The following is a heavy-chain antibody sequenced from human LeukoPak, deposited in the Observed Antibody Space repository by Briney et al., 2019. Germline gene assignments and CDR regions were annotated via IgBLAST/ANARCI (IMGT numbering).Heavy chain of an antibody. D-gene: IGHD1-14*01. J-gene: IGHJ3*02. Sequence: PGGSPRLSCAASGFTFSSYSMNWVRQAPGKGLEWVSSISSSSSYIYYADSVKGRFTISRDNAKNSLYLQMNSLRAEDTAVYYCASGILADAFDIWGQGTMVTVSS. V-gene: IGHV3-21*01. CDR2: ISSSSSYI. CDR3: ASGILADAFDI. CDR1: GFTFSSYS.